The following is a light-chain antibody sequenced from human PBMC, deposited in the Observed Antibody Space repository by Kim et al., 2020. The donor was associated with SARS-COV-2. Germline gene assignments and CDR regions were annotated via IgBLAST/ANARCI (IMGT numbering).Light chain of an antibody. CDR1: SSDVGSYNY. Sequence: SLPLSCTGTSSDVGSYNYVYWYQQHPGKAHKLMIYDVSERPSGISNRFSGSKSGNTASLTISGLQAEDEADYYCSSYTSSSTFYVFGTGTKVTVL. CDR3: SSYTSSSTFYV. J-gene: IGLJ1*01. V-gene: IGLV2-14*04. CDR2: DVS.